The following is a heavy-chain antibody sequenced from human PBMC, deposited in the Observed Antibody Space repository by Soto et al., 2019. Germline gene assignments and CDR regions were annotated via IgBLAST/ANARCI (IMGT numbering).Heavy chain of an antibody. CDR1: GYTFNNYW. CDR2: IYPDDSST. D-gene: IGHD2-2*01. Sequence: GESLKISCKGSGYTFNNYWIGWVRQKPGKGLEWMGVIYPDDSSTTYGPSFQGQITFSVDKSISTAYLQWSSLKASDTAIYYCARRRYCKSISCLTRNWLDPWGQGTLVTVSS. V-gene: IGHV5-51*01. J-gene: IGHJ5*02. CDR3: ARRRYCKSISCLTRNWLDP.